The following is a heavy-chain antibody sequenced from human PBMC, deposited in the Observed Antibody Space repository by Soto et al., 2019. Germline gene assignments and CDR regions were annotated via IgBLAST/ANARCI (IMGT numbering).Heavy chain of an antibody. Sequence: FETLCLTYSVYDGYFSGHSGTWIRKTPGKGLEWIGDINHSGRVNYSPSLKSRVTISLDTSKNQFSLTLSAVTAADTAMYYCSTRAYDTNGYYRFDPWGQGTLVTVSS. J-gene: IGHJ5*01. CDR3: STRAYDTNGYYRFDP. CDR1: DGYFSGHS. CDR2: INHSGRV. V-gene: IGHV4-34*01. D-gene: IGHD3-22*01.